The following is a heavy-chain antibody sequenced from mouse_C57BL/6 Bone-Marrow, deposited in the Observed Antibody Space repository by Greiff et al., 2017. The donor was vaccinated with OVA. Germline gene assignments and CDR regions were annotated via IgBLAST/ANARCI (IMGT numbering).Heavy chain of an antibody. CDR1: GFTFSSYA. Sequence: EVQVVESGGGLVKPGGSLKLSCAASGFTFSSYAMSWVRQTPEKRLAWVATISDGGSYTYYPDNVKGRFTISRDNAKNNLYLQMSHLKSEDTAMYYCARVADGYGEFAYWGQGSMVTVSA. D-gene: IGHD2-3*01. V-gene: IGHV5-4*01. CDR3: ARVADGYGEFAY. J-gene: IGHJ3*01. CDR2: ISDGGSYT.